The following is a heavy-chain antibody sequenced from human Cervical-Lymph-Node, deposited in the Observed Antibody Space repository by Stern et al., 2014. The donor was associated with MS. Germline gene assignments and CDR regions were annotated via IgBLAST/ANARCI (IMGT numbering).Heavy chain of an antibody. CDR2: IHPKSGDS. V-gene: IGHV1-2*02. D-gene: IGHD6-13*01. CDR1: GYTFNDYY. Sequence: QMQLVQSGAEEKKPGASVKVSCEASGYTFNDYYLHWVRQDPGQGLEWMGWIHPKSGDSKYVQNLQGRVTMTRDTSTSTVFMELSRLTSDDTAVYYCARGGYSSSYYRFDPWGQGTLVIVSS. CDR3: ARGGYSSSYYRFDP. J-gene: IGHJ5*02.